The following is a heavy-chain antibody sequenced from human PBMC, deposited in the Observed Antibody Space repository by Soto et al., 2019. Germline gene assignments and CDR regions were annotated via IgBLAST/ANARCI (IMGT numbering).Heavy chain of an antibody. D-gene: IGHD3-10*01. Sequence: SETLSLTCTVSGGSISSSSYYWGWIRQPPGKGLEWIGSIYYSGSTYYNPSLKSRVTISVDTSKNQFSLKLSSVTAADTAVYYCARHGRDGDSAVDYWGQGTLVTVSS. CDR2: IYYSGST. J-gene: IGHJ4*02. CDR3: ARHGRDGDSAVDY. CDR1: GGSISSSSYY. V-gene: IGHV4-39*01.